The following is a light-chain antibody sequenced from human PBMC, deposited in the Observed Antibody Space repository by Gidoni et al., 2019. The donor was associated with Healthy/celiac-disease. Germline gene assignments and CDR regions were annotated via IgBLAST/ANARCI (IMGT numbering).Light chain of an antibody. CDR1: QRVSSY. CDR3: QQRSNWRLFT. CDR2: DAS. V-gene: IGKV3-11*01. J-gene: IGKJ3*01. Sequence: IVLTQPPATLSLSPGERATLSCRSSQRVSSYLAWYQQKPGQAPRLLIDDASNRATGLPAEVSGSRSGTDCTITISSLEPKDFAVYYCQQRSNWRLFTFGPGTKVDIK.